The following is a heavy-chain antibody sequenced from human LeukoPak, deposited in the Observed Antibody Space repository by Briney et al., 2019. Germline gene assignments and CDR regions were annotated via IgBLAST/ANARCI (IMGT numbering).Heavy chain of an antibody. CDR3: ASQDYYDSSET. CDR2: IYYSGST. D-gene: IGHD3-22*01. Sequence: SETLSLTCTVSGGSISSYYWSWIRQPPGKGLEWIGYIYYSGSTNYNPSLKSRVTISVDTSKNQFSLKLSSVTAADTAVYYCASQDYYDSSETWGQGTLVTVCS. J-gene: IGHJ5*02. CDR1: GGSISSYY. V-gene: IGHV4-59*01.